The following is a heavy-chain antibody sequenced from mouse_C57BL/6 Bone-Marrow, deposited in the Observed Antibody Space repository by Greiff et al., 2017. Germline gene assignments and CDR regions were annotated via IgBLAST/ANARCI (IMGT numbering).Heavy chain of an antibody. CDR3: ARRDGYGRGFAY. CDR2: IWSGGST. D-gene: IGHD2-2*01. V-gene: IGHV2-2*01. CDR1: GFSLTSYG. Sequence: VKLVESGPGLVQPSQSLSITCTVSGFSLTSYGVHWVRQSPGKGLEWLGVIWSGGSTDYNAAFISRLSISKDNSKSQVFFKMNSLQADDTAIYYCARRDGYGRGFAYWGQGTLVTVSA. J-gene: IGHJ3*01.